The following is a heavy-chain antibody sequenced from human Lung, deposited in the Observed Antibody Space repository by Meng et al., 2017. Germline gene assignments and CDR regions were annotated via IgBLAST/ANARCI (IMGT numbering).Heavy chain of an antibody. V-gene: IGHV4-34*01. CDR1: GGSFSNYY. CDR2: INHSGST. D-gene: IGHD4-11*01. CDR3: ARGPTTMAHDFNY. Sequence: VRTWVGGAGLVSPSGTLSLPCVVSGGSFSNYYWSWIRQPPGQGLEWIGEINHSGSTNYNPSLESRATISVDTSQNNLSLKLSSVTAADSAVYYCARGPTTMAHDFNYWGQGTLVTVSS. J-gene: IGHJ4*02.